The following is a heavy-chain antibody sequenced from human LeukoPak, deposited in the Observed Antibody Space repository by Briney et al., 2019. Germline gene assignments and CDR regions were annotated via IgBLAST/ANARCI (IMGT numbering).Heavy chain of an antibody. V-gene: IGHV4-59*08. D-gene: IGHD1-7*01. CDR1: GGSISNYY. CDR3: ARHLDYWNYMFDY. CDR2: IYVSGRT. J-gene: IGHJ4*02. Sequence: SETLSLTCTVSGGSISNYYWSWIRQPPGKRLEWVGHIYVSGRTNYNPSLKSRVTISLDTSKSQFSLKLKSVTAADTAVYFCARHLDYWNYMFDYWGQGAVVTVSS.